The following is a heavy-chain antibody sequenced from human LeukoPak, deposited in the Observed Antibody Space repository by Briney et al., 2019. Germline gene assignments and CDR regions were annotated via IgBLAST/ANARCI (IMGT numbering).Heavy chain of an antibody. D-gene: IGHD1-26*01. CDR1: GFTFSSYS. J-gene: IGHJ3*02. CDR3: ARDPSGTYYPRVSGALDI. Sequence: GGSLRLSCAASGFTFSSYSMNWVRQAPGKGLEWVSSISSISSYIYYADSVKGRFTVSRDNTKNSLYLQMDSLRAEDTAVYYCARDPSGTYYPRVSGALDIWGQGTMVTVSS. CDR2: ISSISSYI. V-gene: IGHV3-21*01.